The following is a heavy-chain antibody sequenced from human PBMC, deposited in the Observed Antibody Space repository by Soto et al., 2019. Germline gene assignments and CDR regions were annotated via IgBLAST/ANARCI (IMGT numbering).Heavy chain of an antibody. J-gene: IGHJ6*03. D-gene: IGHD6-19*01. V-gene: IGHV1-18*01. CDR3: ARDRGVAPPVAGNTHYYYYMDV. CDR1: GYSFTNYG. Sequence: QDQLVQSGAEVKKPGASVTVSCKASGYSFTNYGITWVRQAPGQGLEWMGRISGFNGNTHYAQKPQGRVTMTTDASTSTAYMELRSLRSDDTAVYYCARDRGVAPPVAGNTHYYYYMDVWGKGTTVTVSS. CDR2: ISGFNGNT.